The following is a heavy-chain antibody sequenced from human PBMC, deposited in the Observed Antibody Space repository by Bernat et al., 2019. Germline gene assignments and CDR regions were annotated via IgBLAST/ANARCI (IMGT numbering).Heavy chain of an antibody. V-gene: IGHV3-53*01. CDR2: IYSGGST. CDR1: GFTVSSNY. D-gene: IGHD6-19*01. J-gene: IGHJ4*02. Sequence: EVQLVESGGGLIQPGGSLRLSCAASGFTVSSNYMSWVRQAPGKGLEWVLVIYSGGSTYYADSVKSRFTISRDNSKSTLYLQMNSVRAEEAGVYCCANRSGSSGWATRDYWGQGTLVTVSS. CDR3: ANRSGSSGWATRDY.